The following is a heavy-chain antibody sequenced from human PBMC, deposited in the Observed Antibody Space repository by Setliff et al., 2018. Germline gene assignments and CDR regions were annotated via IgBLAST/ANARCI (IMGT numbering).Heavy chain of an antibody. CDR3: AKQGDLAFDY. CDR2: IDPKSGRT. Sequence: ASVKVSCKTSGYPFVGYFIYWMRQAPGQGLEWVGWIDPKSGRTKYAAKFQGRVTMTRDTSSSTIYMEVNSLTSDDTAVYFCAKQGDLAFDYWGQGTQVTVSS. CDR1: GYPFVGYF. V-gene: IGHV1-2*02. J-gene: IGHJ4*02. D-gene: IGHD3-16*01.